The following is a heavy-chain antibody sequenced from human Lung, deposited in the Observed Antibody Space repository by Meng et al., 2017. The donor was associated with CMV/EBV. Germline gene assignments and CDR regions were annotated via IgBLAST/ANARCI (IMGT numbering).Heavy chain of an antibody. V-gene: IGHV4-34*10. Sequence: SETXSLTFSASGGSLRGVYWSWIRQPPGKGLEWIGEISQSERTNYSPSLKSRLTMSIHTSEKRFSMQMNSVSAADTAVYYCARQGRVYFDYWGQGVLVTVSS. CDR1: GGSLRGVY. CDR3: ARQGRVYFDY. CDR2: ISQSERT. J-gene: IGHJ4*02.